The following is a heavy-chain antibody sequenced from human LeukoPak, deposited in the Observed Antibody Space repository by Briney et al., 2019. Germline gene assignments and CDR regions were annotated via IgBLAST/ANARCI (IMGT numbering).Heavy chain of an antibody. CDR3: ARIPYDYVWGSYSYNGFDY. V-gene: IGHV4-34*01. D-gene: IGHD3-16*02. J-gene: IGHJ4*02. CDR1: GGSFSGYY. CDR2: INHSGST. Sequence: PSETLSLTCAVYGGSFSGYYWSWIRQPPVKGLEWIGEINHSGSTNYNPSLKSRVTISVDTSKNQFSLKLSSVTAADTAVYYCARIPYDYVWGSYSYNGFDYWGQGTLVTVSS.